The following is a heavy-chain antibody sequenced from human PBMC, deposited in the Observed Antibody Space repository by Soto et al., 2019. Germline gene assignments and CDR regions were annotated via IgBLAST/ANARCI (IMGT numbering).Heavy chain of an antibody. CDR3: ARSLSTIGARPDY. D-gene: IGHD6-6*01. Sequence: ASVKVSCKTSGYTFTGYYIHWVRQAPGQGLEWMGWINPNSGDAKYAQKFQGRVTMTRDPSTAYMQLSTLSSDDTAVYYCARSLSTIGARPDYWGQGTLVTVS. CDR2: INPNSGDA. CDR1: GYTFTGYY. V-gene: IGHV1-2*02. J-gene: IGHJ4*02.